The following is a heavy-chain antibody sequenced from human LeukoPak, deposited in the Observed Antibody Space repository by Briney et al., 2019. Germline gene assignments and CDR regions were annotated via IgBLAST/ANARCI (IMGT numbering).Heavy chain of an antibody. CDR1: GGSFSGYY. Sequence: PSQTLSLTCAVYGGSFSGYYWSWIRQPPGKGLEWIGEINHSGSTNYNPSLKSRVTISVDTSKNQFSLKLSSVTAADTAVYYCARGHDTMVRGVIKENLNWFDPWGQGTLVTVSS. CDR3: ARGHDTMVRGVIKENLNWFDP. J-gene: IGHJ5*02. V-gene: IGHV4-34*01. CDR2: INHSGST. D-gene: IGHD3-10*01.